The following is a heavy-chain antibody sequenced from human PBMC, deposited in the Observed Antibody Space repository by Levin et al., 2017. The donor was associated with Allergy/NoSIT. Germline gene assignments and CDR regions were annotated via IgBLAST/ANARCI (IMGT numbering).Heavy chain of an antibody. Sequence: GESLKISCKASGYTFTSYGISWVRQAPGQGLEWMGWISAYNGNTNYAQKLQGRVTMTTDTSTSTAYMELRSLRSDDTAVYYCAREMVRGVSYAFDIWGQGTMVTVSS. J-gene: IGHJ3*02. CDR1: GYTFTSYG. V-gene: IGHV1-18*01. CDR3: AREMVRGVSYAFDI. D-gene: IGHD3-10*01. CDR2: ISAYNGNT.